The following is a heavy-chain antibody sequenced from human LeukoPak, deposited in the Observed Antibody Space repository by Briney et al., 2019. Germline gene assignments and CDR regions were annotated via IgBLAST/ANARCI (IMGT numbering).Heavy chain of an antibody. J-gene: IGHJ6*02. Sequence: ASVKVSCKASGYTFTSYGISWVRQAPGQGLEWMGWISAYNGNTNYVQKLQGRVTMTTDTSTSTAYMELRSLRSDDTAVYYCARDRSSSWYGGYYYYGMDVWGQGTTVTVSS. D-gene: IGHD6-13*01. CDR1: GYTFTSYG. V-gene: IGHV1-18*01. CDR2: ISAYNGNT. CDR3: ARDRSSSWYGGYYYYGMDV.